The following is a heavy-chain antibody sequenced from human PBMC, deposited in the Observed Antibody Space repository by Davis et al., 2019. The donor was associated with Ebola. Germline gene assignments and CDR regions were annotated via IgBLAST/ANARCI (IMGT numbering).Heavy chain of an antibody. CDR1: GGTFSIYA. Sequence: SVKVSCKASGGTFSIYAISWVRQAPGQGLEWMGRIIPILGIANYAQKFQGRVTITADKSTSTAYMELSSLKASDTAMYYCARQIVVVVAASKTGRFDPWGQGTLVTVSS. CDR3: ARQIVVVVAASKTGRFDP. J-gene: IGHJ5*02. CDR2: IIPILGIA. V-gene: IGHV1-69*04. D-gene: IGHD2-15*01.